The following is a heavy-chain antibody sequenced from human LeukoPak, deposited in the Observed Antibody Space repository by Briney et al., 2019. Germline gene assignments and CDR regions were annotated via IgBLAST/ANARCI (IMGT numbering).Heavy chain of an antibody. CDR3: ARDYYDSSGYYNWFDP. J-gene: IGHJ5*02. CDR1: GGTFSSYA. CDR2: IIPIFGTA. Sequence: SVKVSCKASGGTFSSYAISWVRQAPGQGLEWMGRIIPIFGTANYAQKFQGRVTITADKSTSTAHMELSSLRAEDTAVYYCARDYYDSSGYYNWFDPWGQGALVTVSS. V-gene: IGHV1-69*06. D-gene: IGHD3-22*01.